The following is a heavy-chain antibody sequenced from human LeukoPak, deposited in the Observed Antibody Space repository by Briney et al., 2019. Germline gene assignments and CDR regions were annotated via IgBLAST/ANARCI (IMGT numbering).Heavy chain of an antibody. CDR2: INPNSGGT. J-gene: IGHJ4*02. V-gene: IGHV1-2*02. CDR3: RARSYYYGSGSYSFFDY. Sequence: ASVKVSCKASGYTFTGYYMHWVRQAPGQGLEWMGWINPNSGGTNYAQKFQGRVTMTRDTSISTAYMELSRLRSDDTAVYYCRARSYYYGSGSYSFFDYWGQGTLVTVSS. D-gene: IGHD3-10*01. CDR1: GYTFTGYY.